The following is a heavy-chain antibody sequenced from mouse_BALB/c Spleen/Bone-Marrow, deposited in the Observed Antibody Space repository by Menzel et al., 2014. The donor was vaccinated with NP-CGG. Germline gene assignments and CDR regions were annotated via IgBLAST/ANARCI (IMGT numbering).Heavy chain of an antibody. CDR2: IWGDGTT. V-gene: IGHV2-6-7*01. Sequence: VQLQESGPGLVAPSQSLSITCTVSGFSLTDYGINWVRQPPGKGLEWLGMIWGDGTTDYNSALRSRLSINKDNSRSQVFLKMNSLQTDDTARYYCAREKYGNYYAMGYWGQGISVTVSS. CDR3: AREKYGNYYAMGY. J-gene: IGHJ4*01. D-gene: IGHD2-10*02. CDR1: GFSLTDYG.